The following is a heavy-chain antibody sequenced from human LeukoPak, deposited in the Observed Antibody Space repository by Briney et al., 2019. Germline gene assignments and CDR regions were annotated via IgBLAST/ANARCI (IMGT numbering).Heavy chain of an antibody. CDR1: GFTFYDYA. CDR2: ISWNSGSI. CDR3: AKEAARRGDDFWSRTGGMDV. D-gene: IGHD3-3*01. Sequence: GRSLRLSCAASGFTFYDYAMHWVRQAPGRGLEWVSGISWNSGSIGYADSVKGRFTISRDNAKNSLYLQMNSLRAEDTALYYCAKEAARRGDDFWSRTGGMDVWGQGTTVTVSS. J-gene: IGHJ6*02. V-gene: IGHV3-9*01.